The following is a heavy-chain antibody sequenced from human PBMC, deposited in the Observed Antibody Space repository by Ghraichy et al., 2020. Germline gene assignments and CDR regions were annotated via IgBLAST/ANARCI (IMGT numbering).Heavy chain of an antibody. J-gene: IGHJ4*02. CDR2: IYHSGST. CDR1: GGSISSGGYS. CDR3: ARGAAVDPSGFYFDY. D-gene: IGHD6-19*01. Sequence: TLSLTCAVSGGSISSGGYSWSWIRQPPGKGLEWIGYIYHSGSTYYNPSLKSRVTISGDRSKNQFSLKLSSVTAADTAVYYCARGAAVDPSGFYFDYWGQGTLVTVSS. V-gene: IGHV4-30-2*01.